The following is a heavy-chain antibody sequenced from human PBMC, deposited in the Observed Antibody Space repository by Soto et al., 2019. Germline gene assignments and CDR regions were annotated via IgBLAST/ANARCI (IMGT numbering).Heavy chain of an antibody. CDR3: GRADGSYYNADVDD. CDR2: ISAYNGDT. V-gene: IGHV1-18*04. Sequence: ASVKVSFKASGYTFTSYGINLVRQSPGQGLELMQWISAYNGDTNCAQMLKGRVTMTTDTFTRTAYMEMRSLKSDDPHVDACGRADGSYYNADVDDCSQGTLVTVSS. CDR1: GYTFTSYG. J-gene: IGHJ4*02. D-gene: IGHD1-26*01.